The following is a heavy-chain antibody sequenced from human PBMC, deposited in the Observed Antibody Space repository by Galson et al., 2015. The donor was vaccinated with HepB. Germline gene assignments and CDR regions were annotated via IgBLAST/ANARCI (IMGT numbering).Heavy chain of an antibody. CDR2: IKSKTDGGTT. V-gene: IGHV3-15*01. CDR3: TLDIVVVPAAALSGY. CDR1: GFTFSNAW. Sequence: SLRLSCAASGFTFSNAWMSWVRQAPGKGLEWVGRIKSKTDGGTTDYAAPVKGRLTISRDDSKNTLYLQMNSLKTEDTAVYYCTLDIVVVPAAALSGYWGQGTLVTVSS. J-gene: IGHJ4*02. D-gene: IGHD2-2*01.